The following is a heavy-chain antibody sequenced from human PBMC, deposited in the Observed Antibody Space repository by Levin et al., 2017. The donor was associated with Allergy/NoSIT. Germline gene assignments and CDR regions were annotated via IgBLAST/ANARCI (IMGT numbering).Heavy chain of an antibody. CDR2: IFHSGMT. CDR1: GGSVKRTNW. Sequence: PSETLSLTCAVSGGSVKRTNWWSWVRQSPGKGLEWIGEIFHSGMTNYSPSLKSRVSISVDKSKNEISLKLRSVTAADTAGYYCGRLRGGVDGTAVWGPGTTVTVSS. J-gene: IGHJ6*02. CDR3: GRLRGGVDGTAV. V-gene: IGHV4-4*02. D-gene: IGHD3-16*01.